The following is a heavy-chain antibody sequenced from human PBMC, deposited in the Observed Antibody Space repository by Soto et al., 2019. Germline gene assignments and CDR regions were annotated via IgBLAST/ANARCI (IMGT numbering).Heavy chain of an antibody. V-gene: IGHV1-69*01. CDR3: ARSPVGYYDSSGYFAY. D-gene: IGHD3-22*01. J-gene: IGHJ4*02. Sequence: QVQLVQSGAEVKKPGSSVKVSCKASGGTFSSYAISWVRQAPGQGLEWMGGIIPIFGTANYAQKFQGRVTITADESTSTGYVELSSLRSADTAVYYCARSPVGYYDSSGYFAYWGQGALVTVSS. CDR2: IIPIFGTA. CDR1: GGTFSSYA.